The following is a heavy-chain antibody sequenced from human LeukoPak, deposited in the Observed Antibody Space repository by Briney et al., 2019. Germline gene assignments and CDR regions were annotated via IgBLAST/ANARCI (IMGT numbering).Heavy chain of an antibody. Sequence: SETLSLTCTVSGGSISTTSFYWAWIRQPPGKGLEWIGSIYFSGTTHYNPSLKSRVTISVDTSKNNFSLKLTSLTVADTAVYYCARQRLLGGAIPYAFDIWGQGTMVTVSS. V-gene: IGHV4-39*01. CDR3: ARQRLLGGAIPYAFDI. CDR2: IYFSGTT. J-gene: IGHJ3*02. D-gene: IGHD2-15*01. CDR1: GGSISTTSFY.